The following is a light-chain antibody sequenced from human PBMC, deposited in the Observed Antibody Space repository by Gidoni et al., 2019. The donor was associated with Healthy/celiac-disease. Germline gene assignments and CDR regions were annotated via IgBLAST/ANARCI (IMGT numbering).Light chain of an antibody. Sequence: EIVMTQSPATLSVSPGERATLSCRASQSVSSNLAWYQQKPGQAPRLLIYGASTRATGIPARFSGSGSGTEFTLTISSLQSEDFAVYYCQQYNNWPRWGFGGGTKVEIK. CDR2: GAS. J-gene: IGKJ4*01. CDR1: QSVSSN. CDR3: QQYNNWPRWG. V-gene: IGKV3-15*01.